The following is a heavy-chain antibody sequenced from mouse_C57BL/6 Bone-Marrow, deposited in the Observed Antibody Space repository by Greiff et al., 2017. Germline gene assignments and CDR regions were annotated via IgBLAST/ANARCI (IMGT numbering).Heavy chain of an antibody. D-gene: IGHD2-2*01. Sequence: EVKLVESGGDLVKPGGSLKLSCAASGFTFSSYGMSWVRQTPDKRLEWVATISSGGSYTYYPDSVKGRFTISRDNAKNTLYLQMSSLKSEDTAMYYCARQIYYGYGTAEYYAMDYWGQGTSVTVSS. V-gene: IGHV5-6*01. CDR1: GFTFSSYG. CDR2: ISSGGSYT. CDR3: ARQIYYGYGTAEYYAMDY. J-gene: IGHJ4*01.